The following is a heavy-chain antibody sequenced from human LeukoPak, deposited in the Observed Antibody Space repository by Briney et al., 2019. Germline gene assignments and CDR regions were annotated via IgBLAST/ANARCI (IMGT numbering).Heavy chain of an antibody. V-gene: IGHV5-51*01. Sequence: GESLKISCKGFGYRFTNYWIGWVRQMPGKGLEWMGIIYPGDSDTTYSPSLQGQVTISADKSISTAYLQWSSLKASDTAIYYCARRYCSGGSCYRNWFDPWGQGTLVTVSS. D-gene: IGHD2-15*01. CDR3: ARRYCSGGSCYRNWFDP. CDR1: GYRFTNYW. CDR2: IYPGDSDT. J-gene: IGHJ5*02.